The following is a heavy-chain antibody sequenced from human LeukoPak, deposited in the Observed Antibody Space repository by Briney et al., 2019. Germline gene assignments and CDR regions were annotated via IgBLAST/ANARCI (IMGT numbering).Heavy chain of an antibody. CDR1: VFTFSIHA. CDR3: AKHRGQYFDY. D-gene: IGHD5-12*01. CDR2: NTERGSST. J-gene: IGHJ4*02. V-gene: IGHV3-23*01. Sequence: GGCLSLSCAASVFTFSIHATSWVPQASARGLEWGSDNTERGSSTHYADSVTGRFTITRDNSKNTSYLQMNSLTAEDTALYYCAKHRGQYFDYWGQGTLVTVSS.